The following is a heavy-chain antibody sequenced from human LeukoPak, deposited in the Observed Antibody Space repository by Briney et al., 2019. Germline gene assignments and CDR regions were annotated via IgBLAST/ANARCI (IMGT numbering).Heavy chain of an antibody. D-gene: IGHD6-19*01. CDR2: ISGSGGST. Sequence: SCKASGGTFSSYAMSWVRQAPGKGLEWVSGISGSGGSTYYADSAKGRFTISRDNSKNTLYLQLNSLRAEDTAVYYCAKVGDSRGWYYFDYWGQGTLVTVSS. CDR1: GGTFSSYA. V-gene: IGHV3-23*01. J-gene: IGHJ4*02. CDR3: AKVGDSRGWYYFDY.